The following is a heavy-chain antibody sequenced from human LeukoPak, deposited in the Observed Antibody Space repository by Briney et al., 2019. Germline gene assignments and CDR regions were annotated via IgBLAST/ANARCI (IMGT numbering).Heavy chain of an antibody. J-gene: IGHJ5*02. V-gene: IGHV3-53*04. Sequence: GGSLRLSCAASGFTVSSNYMSWVRQAPGEGLEWVSVIYSGGSTYYADSVKGRFTISRHNSKNTLYLQMNSLRAEDTAVYYCAGGGNYGDYGWFDPWGQGTLVTVSS. D-gene: IGHD4-17*01. CDR2: IYSGGST. CDR1: GFTVSSNY. CDR3: AGGGNYGDYGWFDP.